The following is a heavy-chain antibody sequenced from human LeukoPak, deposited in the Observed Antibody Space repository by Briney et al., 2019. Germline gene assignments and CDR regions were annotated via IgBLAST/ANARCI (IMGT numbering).Heavy chain of an antibody. V-gene: IGHV5-51*01. J-gene: IGHJ6*03. D-gene: IGHD3-3*01. CDR1: GYSFTSYW. CDR2: IYPGDSDT. CDR3: ARHVDWSKGGYYTSIPYYYYMDV. Sequence: GESLKISCKGSGYSFTSYWIGWVRQMPGKGLEWMGIIYPGDSDTRYSPSFQGQVTISADKSISTAYLQWSSLKASDTAMYYCARHVDWSKGGYYTSIPYYYYMDVWGKGTTVTVSS.